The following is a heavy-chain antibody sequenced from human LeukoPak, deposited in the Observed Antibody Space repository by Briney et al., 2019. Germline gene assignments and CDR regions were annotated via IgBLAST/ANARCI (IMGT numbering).Heavy chain of an antibody. Sequence: GSLRLSCAASGFTFRTYEMNWVSQAPGKGLEWVSYISTSGSTIYYADSVKGRFTISRDNAKNSLYLQMNSLRAEDTAVYYCARELRYFDWLPTLDYWGQGTLVTVSS. CDR1: GFTFRTYE. CDR3: ARELRYFDWLPTLDY. CDR2: ISTSGSTI. J-gene: IGHJ4*02. V-gene: IGHV3-48*03. D-gene: IGHD3-9*01.